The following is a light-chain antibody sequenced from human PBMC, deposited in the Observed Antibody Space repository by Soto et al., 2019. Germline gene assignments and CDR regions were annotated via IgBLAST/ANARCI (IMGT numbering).Light chain of an antibody. V-gene: IGKV1-39*01. Sequence: DIQMTQSPSSLSASVGDRVTITCRASQSISSYLNWYQQKPGKAPKLLIYAASSLQSRVPSRFSGSGAGTDFTLTISSLQPEDFATYYCQQSYSNPRRTLGHGTKVDIK. CDR1: QSISSY. CDR3: QQSYSNPRRT. CDR2: AAS. J-gene: IGKJ1*01.